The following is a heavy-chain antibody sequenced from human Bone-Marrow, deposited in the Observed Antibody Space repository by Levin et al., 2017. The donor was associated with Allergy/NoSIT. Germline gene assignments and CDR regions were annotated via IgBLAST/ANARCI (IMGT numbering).Heavy chain of an antibody. J-gene: IGHJ4*02. V-gene: IGHV1-18*01. CDR3: ARTPEILVAYGDYENDY. D-gene: IGHD4-17*01. CDR1: GYTFTIYG. Sequence: ASVKVSCKASGYTFTIYGLTWVRQAPGQGLEWLGWISTYNNKTNSAQNLQGRVTMTTDTCTSTAYMELRSLRSDDTAIYYCARTPEILVAYGDYENDYWGQGTLVTVSS. CDR2: ISTYNNKT.